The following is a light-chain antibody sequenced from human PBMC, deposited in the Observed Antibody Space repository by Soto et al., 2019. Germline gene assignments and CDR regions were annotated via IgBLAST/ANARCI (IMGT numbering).Light chain of an antibody. CDR1: SSDVGAYRY. CDR3: TSFTSSDTWV. CDR2: EVS. V-gene: IGLV2-14*01. Sequence: QSALTQPASVSGSPGQSITISCTGTSSDVGAYRYVSWYQQQPGKAPKLMIYEVSYRPSGVSNRFSGSKSGNTASLTISGLHAEDEADYYCTSFTSSDTWVFGGGTKLTVL. J-gene: IGLJ3*02.